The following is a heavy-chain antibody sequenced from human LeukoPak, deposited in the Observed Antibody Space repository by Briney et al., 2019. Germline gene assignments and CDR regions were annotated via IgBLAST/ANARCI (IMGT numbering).Heavy chain of an antibody. CDR2: IYYSGTT. CDR3: ARFGSYSFDS. Sequence: PSETLSLACTVSGGSISGYYWSWIRQPPAKGLELIGYIYYSGTTNYNPSLRSRVTISVDTSKNQFTLKLGSVTAADTAVYFCARFGSYSFDSWGQGSLVTVSS. CDR1: GGSISGYY. D-gene: IGHD3-10*01. V-gene: IGHV4-59*01. J-gene: IGHJ4*02.